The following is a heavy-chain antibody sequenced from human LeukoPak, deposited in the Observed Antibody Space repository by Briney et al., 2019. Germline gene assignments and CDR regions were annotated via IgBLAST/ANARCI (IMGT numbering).Heavy chain of an antibody. V-gene: IGHV4-59*12. CDR3: AELGITMIGGV. CDR1: GGSISSYF. J-gene: IGHJ6*04. Sequence: PSETLSLTCTVSGGSISSYFWSWIRQPPGKGLEWIGYIYSSGNTNYNPSLKSRVTISVDRSKNQFSLKLSSVTAADTAVYYCAELGITMIGGVWGKGTTVTISS. D-gene: IGHD3-10*02. CDR2: IYSSGNT.